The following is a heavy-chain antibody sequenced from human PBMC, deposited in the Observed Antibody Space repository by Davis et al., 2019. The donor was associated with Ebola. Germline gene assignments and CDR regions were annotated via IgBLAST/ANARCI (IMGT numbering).Heavy chain of an antibody. J-gene: IGHJ4*02. D-gene: IGHD4-17*01. CDR2: IYYSGST. CDR1: ASPVSGYY. Sequence: PSETLSLTCTVFASPVSGYYWTWIRQPPGMGLEYIGNIYYSGSTYYNPSLRSRVTISVDTSKNQFSLNLSSVTAADRGFYYCARHFATVSTPGVFDSWGQGTLVTVSS. CDR3: ARHFATVSTPGVFDS. V-gene: IGHV4-59*08.